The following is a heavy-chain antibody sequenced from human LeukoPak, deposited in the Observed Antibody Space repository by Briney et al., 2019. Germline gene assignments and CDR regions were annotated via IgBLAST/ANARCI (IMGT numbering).Heavy chain of an antibody. V-gene: IGHV3-21*01. Sequence: GGSLRLSCAASGFTFSSYSMNWVRQAPGKGLEWVSSISGSSYYIYYADSLKGRFTISRDNAKNSLYLQMNNPRAADTAVYYCARGGDWTNDYWGQGTLVTVSS. CDR3: ARGGDWTNDY. D-gene: IGHD2-21*02. J-gene: IGHJ4*02. CDR2: ISGSSYYI. CDR1: GFTFSSYS.